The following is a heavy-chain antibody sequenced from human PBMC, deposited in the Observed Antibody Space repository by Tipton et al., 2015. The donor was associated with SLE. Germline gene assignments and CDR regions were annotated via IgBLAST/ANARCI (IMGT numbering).Heavy chain of an antibody. Sequence: SLRLSCGASGFTFSSYWMHWVRQAPGKGLVWVSRIYSDGSSANYADSVKGRFTISRDNAKNSLYLQMNSLRAEDTAVYYCATSIAAVWGQGTLVTVSS. CDR1: GFTFSSYW. CDR3: ATSIAAV. J-gene: IGHJ4*02. CDR2: IYSDGSSA. V-gene: IGHV3-74*01. D-gene: IGHD6-13*01.